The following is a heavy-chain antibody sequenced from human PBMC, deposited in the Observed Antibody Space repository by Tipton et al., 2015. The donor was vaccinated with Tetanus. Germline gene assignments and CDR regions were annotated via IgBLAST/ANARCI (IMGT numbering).Heavy chain of an antibody. CDR3: ARATPSGSYFVRYYSMDV. CDR1: GDSVSSGSYY. V-gene: IGHV4-61*01. Sequence: TLSLTCSVSGDSVSSGSYYWTWIRQPPGKGLEWIGYIYRTGSTKYNSSLRDRVTIALDTSKNQFSLILSSVTAADTAVYYCARATPSGSYFVRYYSMDVWVQGTTVVVSS. CDR2: IYRTGST. J-gene: IGHJ6*02. D-gene: IGHD3-22*01.